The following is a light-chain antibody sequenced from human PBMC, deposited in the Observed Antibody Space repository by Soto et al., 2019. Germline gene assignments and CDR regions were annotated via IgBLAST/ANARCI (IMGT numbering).Light chain of an antibody. CDR1: QSIRYY. Sequence: DIQLTQSPSTLSASVGDRVTITCRASQSIRYYLAWYQQMPGKAPKLLIYAASSLQSGVPSRFSGSGSGTEFTLTISSLQPDDFATYFCQQHNSDPQTFGQGTKVEIK. CDR2: AAS. V-gene: IGKV1-5*01. CDR3: QQHNSDPQT. J-gene: IGKJ1*01.